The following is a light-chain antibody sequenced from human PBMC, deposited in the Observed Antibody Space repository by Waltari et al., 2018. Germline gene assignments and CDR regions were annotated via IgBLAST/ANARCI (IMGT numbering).Light chain of an antibody. CDR2: WAS. J-gene: IGKJ4*01. CDR3: QQYFKTPLT. CDR1: QTILYSSSNKNY. Sequence: DIVMTQSPDSLTVSLGERATINCKSSQTILYSSSNKNYLAWYQQKPRQPPKLLIYWASTRGSRVPDRFSGTGSGTDFTLTISRLQAEDVAVYYCQQYFKTPLTFGGGTKVEIK. V-gene: IGKV4-1*01.